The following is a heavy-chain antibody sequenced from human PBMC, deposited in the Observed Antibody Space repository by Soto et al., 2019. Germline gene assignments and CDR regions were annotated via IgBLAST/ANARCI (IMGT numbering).Heavy chain of an antibody. CDR3: ARDLGGWTDY. CDR1: GYTFTSYA. V-gene: IGHV1-3*01. Sequence: QVQLVQSGAEVKKPGASVQVSCKASGYTFTSYAMQWVRQAPEQRLEWMGWINAGNGNTKYSQKFQGRVTITSDTSASTDYMELSSLRSEDTAVYYCARDLGGWTDYWGQGTLVTVSS. CDR2: INAGNGNT. D-gene: IGHD6-19*01. J-gene: IGHJ4*02.